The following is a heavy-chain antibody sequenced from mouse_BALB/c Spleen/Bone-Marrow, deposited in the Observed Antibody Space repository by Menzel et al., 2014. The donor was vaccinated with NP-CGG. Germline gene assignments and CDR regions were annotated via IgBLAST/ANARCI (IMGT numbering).Heavy chain of an antibody. CDR1: GYTFTDYY. D-gene: IGHD3-1*01. J-gene: IGHJ4*01. CDR2: IYPGSGNT. V-gene: IGHV1-84*02. CDR3: ARSGLRYYAMDY. Sequence: LVESGPELVKPGASVKIPCKASGYTFTDYYINWVKQKSGQGLEWIGWIYPGSGNTKYNEKFKGKATLTVDTSSSTAYMQLSSLTSEDTAVYFCARSGLRYYAMDYWGQGTSVTVSS.